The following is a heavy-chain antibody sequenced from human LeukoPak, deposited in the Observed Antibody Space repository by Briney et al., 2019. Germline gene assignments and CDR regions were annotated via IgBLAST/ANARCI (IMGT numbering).Heavy chain of an antibody. D-gene: IGHD3-16*01. CDR1: GVSITTTSYY. V-gene: IGHV4-39*01. CDR2: MLYRGST. CDR3: ARQGGWGGVFSFFDS. Sequence: SETLSLTCTVSGVSITTTSYYWGWIRQTPGKGLEWIGSMLYRGSTYYSPSLRSRVIISVDASKNHFFLTLSAVTAADTAVYSCARQGGWGGVFSFFDSWGQGTLVTVSS. J-gene: IGHJ4*02.